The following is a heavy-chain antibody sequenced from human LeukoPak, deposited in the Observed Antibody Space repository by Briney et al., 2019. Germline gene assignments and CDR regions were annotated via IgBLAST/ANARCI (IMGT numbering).Heavy chain of an antibody. CDR1: GFTFSSYA. D-gene: IGHD5-18*01. J-gene: IGHJ4*02. Sequence: GGSLRLSCAASGFTFSSYAMSWVRQAPGKGLEWVSAISGSGGSTYYADSVKGRFTISRDNSKNTLYLQMNSLRAEDTAVYYCAKDLRYSYGTPGGYFDYWGQGTLVTVSS. V-gene: IGHV3-23*01. CDR3: AKDLRYSYGTPGGYFDY. CDR2: ISGSGGST.